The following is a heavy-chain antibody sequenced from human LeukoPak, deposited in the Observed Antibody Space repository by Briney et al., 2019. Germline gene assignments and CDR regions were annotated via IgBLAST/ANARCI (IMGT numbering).Heavy chain of an antibody. D-gene: IGHD6-13*01. V-gene: IGHV4-34*01. CDR1: GGSFSGYY. J-gene: IGHJ6*03. Sequence: SETLSLTCAVYGGSFSGYYWSWIRQPPGKGLEWIGEINHSGSTNYNPSLKSRVTISVDTSKNQFSLKLGSVTAADTAVYYCARVIRQHPRHYYMDVWGKGTTVTVSS. CDR2: INHSGST. CDR3: ARVIRQHPRHYYMDV.